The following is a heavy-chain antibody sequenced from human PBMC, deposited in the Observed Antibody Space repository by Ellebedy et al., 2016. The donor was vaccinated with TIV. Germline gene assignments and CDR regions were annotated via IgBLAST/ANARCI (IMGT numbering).Heavy chain of an antibody. CDR1: GFPFRNYA. D-gene: IGHD2-2*01. J-gene: IGHJ4*02. CDR3: ARDLTQYASGAGLSDS. CDR2: VSFDIDKK. V-gene: IGHV3-30-3*01. Sequence: GESLKIFCEASGFPFRNYAMHWVRQSPRKGLEWVAIVSFDIDKKFYTDSVKGRFTISRDNSKNTLYLDMNSLGVDDTAVYYCARDLTQYASGAGLSDSWGQGTLVTVSS.